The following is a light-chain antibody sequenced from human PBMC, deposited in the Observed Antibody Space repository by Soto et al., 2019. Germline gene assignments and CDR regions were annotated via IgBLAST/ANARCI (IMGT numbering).Light chain of an antibody. CDR2: WAS. J-gene: IGKJ2*01. V-gene: IGKV4-1*01. CDR1: QSIFYIFNSKNY. Sequence: DIVMTQSPDSLAVSLGERATITCKSSQSIFYIFNSKNYLAWYQQRPGQPPKLLIYWASTRESGVPDRFRGSGYGTDFTLTINNVQAEDVAVYYCQQYFNAPPYTFGQGTKLEIK. CDR3: QQYFNAPPYT.